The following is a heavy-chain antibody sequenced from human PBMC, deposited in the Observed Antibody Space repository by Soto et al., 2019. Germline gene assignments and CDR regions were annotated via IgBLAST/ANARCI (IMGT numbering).Heavy chain of an antibody. CDR2: IYYSGST. CDR3: ARDTPPYYYDSSGYRQNYYYYGMDV. CDR1: GGSISSGGYY. J-gene: IGHJ6*02. Sequence: SETLSLTCTVSGGSISSGGYYWSWIRQHPGKGLEWIGCIYYSGSTYYNPSLKSRVTISVDTSKNQFSLKLSSVTAADTAVYYCARDTPPYYYDSSGYRQNYYYYGMDVWGQGTTVTVSS. D-gene: IGHD3-22*01. V-gene: IGHV4-31*03.